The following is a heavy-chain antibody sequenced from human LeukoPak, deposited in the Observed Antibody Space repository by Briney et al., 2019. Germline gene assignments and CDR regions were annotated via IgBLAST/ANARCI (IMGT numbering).Heavy chain of an antibody. CDR1: GFTFSTSW. CDR2: ITYDGSNK. D-gene: IGHD6-19*01. J-gene: IGHJ6*03. CDR3: ARDRPQQWLVRGQRGYYYYMDV. Sequence: GGSLRLSCEASGFTFSTSWMYWVRQAPGKGLEWVAIITYDGSNKDYADVVKGRFTISRDNSKNTLYLQMNSLRAEDTAVYYCARDRPQQWLVRGQRGYYYYMDVWGKGTTVTISS. V-gene: IGHV3-30*03.